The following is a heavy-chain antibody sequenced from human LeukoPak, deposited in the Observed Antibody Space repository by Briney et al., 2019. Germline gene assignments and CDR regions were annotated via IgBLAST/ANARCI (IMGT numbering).Heavy chain of an antibody. D-gene: IGHD3-22*01. J-gene: IGHJ3*02. Sequence: PSGTLSLTCAVSGVSISSNLWWTWVRQPPGKGLEWIAEIHHSGSINYNPSLKSRVTISVDKAKNQFSLNLNSVTAADTAVYYCARDFDSPQAFDIWGQGTMVTVSS. CDR2: IHHSGSI. CDR3: ARDFDSPQAFDI. V-gene: IGHV4-4*02. CDR1: GVSISSNLW.